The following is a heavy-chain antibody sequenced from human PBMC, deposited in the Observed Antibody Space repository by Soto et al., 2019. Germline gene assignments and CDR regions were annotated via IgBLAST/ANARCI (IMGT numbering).Heavy chain of an antibody. CDR3: AIDHGLYYDSCGYREAFYY. Sequence: QVQLVQSGAEVKKPGASVKVSCKASGGTFSSYAISWVRQAPGQGLEWMGGIIPIFGTANYAQKFQGRVTITADEATSTAYKELSSLREEDTAWYYCAIDHGLYYDSCGYREAFYYWGQGTLVTVSS. V-gene: IGHV1-69*01. CDR1: GGTFSSYA. D-gene: IGHD3-22*01. J-gene: IGHJ4*02. CDR2: IIPIFGTA.